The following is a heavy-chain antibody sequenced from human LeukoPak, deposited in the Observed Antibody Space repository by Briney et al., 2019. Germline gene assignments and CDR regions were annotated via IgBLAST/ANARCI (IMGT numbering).Heavy chain of an antibody. CDR3: ARAERHSSSSGLCY. V-gene: IGHV3-21*01. CDR1: GFTFSSYE. D-gene: IGHD6-6*01. Sequence: GGSLRLSCAASGFTFSSYEMNWVRQAPGKGLEWVSSISSSSSYIYYADSVKGRFTISRDNAKNSLYLQMNSLRAEDTAVYYCARAERHSSSSGLCYWGQGTLVTVSS. CDR2: ISSSSSYI. J-gene: IGHJ4*02.